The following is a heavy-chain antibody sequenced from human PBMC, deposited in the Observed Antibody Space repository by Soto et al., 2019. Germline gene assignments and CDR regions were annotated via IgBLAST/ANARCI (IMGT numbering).Heavy chain of an antibody. CDR2: INAGNGNT. CDR3: ARDTLYCSSTRCYRFDP. Sequence: GASVKVSCKASGYTFTSYAMHWVRQAPGQRLEWMGWINAGNGNTKYSQKFQGRVTITRDTSASTAYMELSSLRSEDTAVYYCARDTLYCSSTRCYRFDPWGQGTLVTVSS. D-gene: IGHD2-2*02. V-gene: IGHV1-3*01. J-gene: IGHJ5*02. CDR1: GYTFTSYA.